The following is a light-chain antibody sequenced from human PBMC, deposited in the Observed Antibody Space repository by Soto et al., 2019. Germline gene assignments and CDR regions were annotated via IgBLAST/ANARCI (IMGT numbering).Light chain of an antibody. CDR1: ISDVGAYNY. V-gene: IGLV2-14*01. Sequence: QSVLTQPASLSGSPGQSITISCTGTISDVGAYNYVSWYQHHPGKAPKLMIHEVSDRPSGVSTRFSGSKSGHTASLTISGLQAEDEADYYCSSYTSSSPYVFGTGTKVTVL. CDR3: SSYTSSSPYV. CDR2: EVS. J-gene: IGLJ1*01.